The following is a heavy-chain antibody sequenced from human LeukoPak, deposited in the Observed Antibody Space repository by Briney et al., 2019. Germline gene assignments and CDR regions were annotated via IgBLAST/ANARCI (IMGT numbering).Heavy chain of an antibody. V-gene: IGHV1-8*01. CDR1: GYTFNNYD. CDR2: MNPNSGNT. J-gene: IGHJ6*02. Sequence: ASVKVSCKASGYTFNNYDINWVRQAPGQGLEWMGWMNPNSGNTGYAQKFQGRFTLTRETFISTAYMELSSLRSDDTAVYYCMRAMAPLDTFNYQYAMDVWGQGTMVTVSS. D-gene: IGHD5-24*01. CDR3: MRAMAPLDTFNYQYAMDV.